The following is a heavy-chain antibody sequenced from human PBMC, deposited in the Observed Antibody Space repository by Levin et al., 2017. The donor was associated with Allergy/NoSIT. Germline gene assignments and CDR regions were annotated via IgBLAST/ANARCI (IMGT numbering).Heavy chain of an antibody. CDR2: IYYSGST. D-gene: IGHD2-2*02. CDR3: ATEPTELPAAIGSFDY. V-gene: IGHV4-39*02. CDR1: GGSISSSSYY. J-gene: IGHJ4*02. Sequence: SETLSLTCTVSGGSISSSSYYWGWIRQPPGKGLEWIGSIYYSGSTYYNPSLKSRVTISVDTSKNQFSLKLSSVTAADTAVYYCATEPTELPAAIGSFDYWGQGTLVTVSS.